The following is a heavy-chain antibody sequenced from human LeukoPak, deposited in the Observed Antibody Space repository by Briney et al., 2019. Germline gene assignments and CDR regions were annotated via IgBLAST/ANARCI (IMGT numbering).Heavy chain of an antibody. CDR1: GFTFSSYS. V-gene: IGHV3-21*01. J-gene: IGHJ4*02. D-gene: IGHD3-10*01. Sequence: GGSLRLSCAASGFTFSSYSMNWVRQAPGKGLEWVASISSISSYIYYADSVKGRFTISRATATNSLYLQMNSLRAADPAVYECARDASAYYYGSGSYPDCWGQGTLVTVSS. CDR3: ARDASAYYYGSGSYPDC. CDR2: ISSISSYI.